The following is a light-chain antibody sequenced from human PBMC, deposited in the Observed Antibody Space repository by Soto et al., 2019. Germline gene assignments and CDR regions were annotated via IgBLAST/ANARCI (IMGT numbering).Light chain of an antibody. Sequence: EIVMTQSPATLSVSPGERDTLSWRASQIVNSNLAWYQQKPGQAPRLLIYGASTRATAIPARFSGSGSGTEFTLTISSRQSEDFAVYYCQQYNDWPPRTFGQGTKVEIK. CDR3: QQYNDWPPRT. CDR1: QIVNSN. V-gene: IGKV3-15*01. J-gene: IGKJ1*01. CDR2: GAS.